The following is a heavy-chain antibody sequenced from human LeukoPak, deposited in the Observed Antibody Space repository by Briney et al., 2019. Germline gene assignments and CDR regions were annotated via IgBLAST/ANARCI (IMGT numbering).Heavy chain of an antibody. CDR2: ISASGSST. Sequence: GRSLRLSCAASGFTFSSYAMSWVRQAPGRGLEWVSAISASGSSTYYADSVNGRFTISRDNSKNTLYLQMNSLRAEDTAVYYCAKSTSPLYSSGWDYFDSWGQGTLVTVSS. V-gene: IGHV3-23*01. J-gene: IGHJ4*02. CDR3: AKSTSPLYSSGWDYFDS. CDR1: GFTFSSYA. D-gene: IGHD6-19*01.